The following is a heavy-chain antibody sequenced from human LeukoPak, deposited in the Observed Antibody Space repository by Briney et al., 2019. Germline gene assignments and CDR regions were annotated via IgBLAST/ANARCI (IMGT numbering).Heavy chain of an antibody. CDR2: IYYSGST. D-gene: IGHD1-26*01. J-gene: IGHJ5*02. CDR1: GCSISSGGYY. CDR3: ARGSRGSNNRFDP. V-gene: IGHV4-31*03. Sequence: SETLSLTCTVSGCSISSGGYYWSWIRQHPGKGLEWIGYIYYSGSTYYHPSLKSRVTISLDTSKNQFSLKLSSVTAADTAVYYCARGSRGSNNRFDPWGQGTLVTVSS.